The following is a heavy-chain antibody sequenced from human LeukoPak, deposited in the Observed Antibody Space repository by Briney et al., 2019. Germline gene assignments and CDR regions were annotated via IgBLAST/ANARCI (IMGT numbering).Heavy chain of an antibody. CDR2: INPNSGGT. J-gene: IGHJ4*02. CDR1: GYTFTGYY. Sequence: GASVKVSCKASGYTFTGYYMHWVRQAPGQGLEWMGWINPNSGGTNYAQKFQGWVTMTRDTSISTAYMGLGRLRSDDTAVYYCARGDSTYYYGSGSRYYFDYWGQGTLVTVSS. CDR3: ARGDSTYYYGSGSRYYFDY. D-gene: IGHD3-10*01. V-gene: IGHV1-2*04.